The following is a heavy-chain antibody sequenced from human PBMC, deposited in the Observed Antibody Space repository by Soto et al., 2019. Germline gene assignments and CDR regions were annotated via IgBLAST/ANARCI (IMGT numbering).Heavy chain of an antibody. CDR1: GGSFSGYY. J-gene: IGHJ4*02. CDR3: ARGRSSFVVVVARYFDY. CDR2: INHSGST. Sequence: PSETLSLTCAVYGGSFSGYYWSWIRQPPGKGLEWIGEINHSGSTNYNPSLKSRVTISVDTSKNQFSLKLSSVTAADTAVYYCARGRSSFVVVVARYFDYWGQGTLVTVSS. D-gene: IGHD2-15*01. V-gene: IGHV4-34*01.